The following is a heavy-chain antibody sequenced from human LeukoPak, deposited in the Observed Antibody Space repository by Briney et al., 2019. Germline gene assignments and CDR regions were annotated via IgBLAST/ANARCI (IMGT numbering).Heavy chain of an antibody. CDR1: GFTFSSYG. CDR2: IWYDGSNK. J-gene: IGHJ4*02. V-gene: IGHV3-33*01. CDR3: ARDDGHYHGSGSLRY. D-gene: IGHD3-10*01. Sequence: GGSLRLSCAASGFTFSSYGMHWVRQAPGKGLEWVAVIWYDGSNKYYADSVKGRFTISRDNSKNTLYLQMSSLRAEDTAVYYCARDDGHYHGSGSLRYWGQGTLVTVSS.